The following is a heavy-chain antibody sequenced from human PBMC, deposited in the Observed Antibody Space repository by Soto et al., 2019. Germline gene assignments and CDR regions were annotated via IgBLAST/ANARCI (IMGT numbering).Heavy chain of an antibody. V-gene: IGHV3-33*07. D-gene: IGHD1-26*01. Sequence: GGSLRLCCAASGFTLNTYGMSWVRQAPGKGLEWVAVSWYDGTNKDYADSVKGRFTISRDNSRNTLYLQMNSLRAEDTAVYYCARDLKNGRGFGMDVWGQGTTVTVSS. CDR3: ARDLKNGRGFGMDV. CDR1: GFTLNTYG. CDR2: SWYDGTNK. J-gene: IGHJ6*02.